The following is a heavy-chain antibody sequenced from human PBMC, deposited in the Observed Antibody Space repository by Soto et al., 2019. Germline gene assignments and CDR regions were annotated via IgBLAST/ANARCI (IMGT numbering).Heavy chain of an antibody. Sequence: PSETLSLTCAVYGGSFSGYYWSWIRQPPGKGLEWIGEINHSGSTNYNPSLKSRVTISVDTSKNQFSLKLSSVTAADTAVYYCARGSRLNYDFGSGYPSIYYYYMDGWGKGTTVTFSS. D-gene: IGHD3-3*01. J-gene: IGHJ6*03. CDR2: INHSGST. CDR3: ARGSRLNYDFGSGYPSIYYYYMDG. CDR1: GGSFSGYY. V-gene: IGHV4-34*01.